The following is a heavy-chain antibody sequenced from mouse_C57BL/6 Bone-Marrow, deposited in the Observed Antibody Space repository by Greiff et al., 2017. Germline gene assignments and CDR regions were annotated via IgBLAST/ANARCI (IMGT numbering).Heavy chain of an antibody. CDR2: NYWDGDT. Sequence: QVTLKESGPGILQSSQTLSLTCSFSGFSLSTSGMGVSWLRQPSGKGLEWLAHNYWDGDTRYNPSLKSRPTISKGTARNQVFHKIINVDTADTATYYSARSSYGNYRGGAMDYWGQGTSVTVSS. D-gene: IGHD2-1*01. V-gene: IGHV8-12*01. J-gene: IGHJ4*01. CDR1: GFSLSTSGMG. CDR3: ARSSYGNYRGGAMDY.